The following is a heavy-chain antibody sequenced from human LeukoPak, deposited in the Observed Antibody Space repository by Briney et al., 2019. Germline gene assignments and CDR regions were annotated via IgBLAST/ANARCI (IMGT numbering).Heavy chain of an antibody. CDR1: GGSISSGGYY. CDR2: IYYSGST. CDR3: ARVWNDYGDYVPDY. V-gene: IGHV4-31*03. D-gene: IGHD4-17*01. J-gene: IGHJ4*02. Sequence: PAQTLSLTCTVSGGSISSGGYYWSWIRQHPGKGLESIGYIYYSGSTYYNPSLKSRVTISVDTSKNQFSLKLSSVTAADTAVYYCARVWNDYGDYVPDYWGQGTLVTVSS.